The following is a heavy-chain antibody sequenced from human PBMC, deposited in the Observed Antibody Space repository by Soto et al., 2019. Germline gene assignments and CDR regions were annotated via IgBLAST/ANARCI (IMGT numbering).Heavy chain of an antibody. CDR3: ARDPKDDNWFDP. J-gene: IGHJ5*02. V-gene: IGHV3-21*01. Sequence: EVQLVESGGGLVKPGGSLRLSCAASGFTFSSYSMNWVRQAPGKGLEWVSSISSSSSYIYYADSVKGRFTISRDNAKNLLYLQMNSLRAEDTAVYYCARDPKDDNWFDPWGQGTLVTVSS. CDR2: ISSSSSYI. CDR1: GFTFSSYS.